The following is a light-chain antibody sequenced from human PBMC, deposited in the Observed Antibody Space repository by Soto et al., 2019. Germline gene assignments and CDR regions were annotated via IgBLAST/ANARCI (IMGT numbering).Light chain of an antibody. CDR1: QSVSSNY. J-gene: IGKJ1*01. CDR2: IAS. V-gene: IGKV3-20*01. Sequence: EIVLTQSPDTLSLSPGERATHSCRASQSVSSNYLAWYQQKPGQAPRLLIYIASSRPTGIPDRFSGSGSGTDFTLTISTLEPEDFAVYFCQQYGASPWTFGPGTKVEIK. CDR3: QQYGASPWT.